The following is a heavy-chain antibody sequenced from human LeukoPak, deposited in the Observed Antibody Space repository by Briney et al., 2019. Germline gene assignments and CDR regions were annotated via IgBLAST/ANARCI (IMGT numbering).Heavy chain of an antibody. CDR2: ISSSGSTI. CDR3: AREGASLGYYFDY. Sequence: GGSLRLSCAASGFTFSSYEMNWVRQAPGKGLELGSYISSSGSTIYYADSVKGRFTISRDNAKNSLYLQMNSLRAEDTAVYYCAREGASLGYYFDYWGQGTLVTVSS. J-gene: IGHJ4*02. D-gene: IGHD4/OR15-4a*01. V-gene: IGHV3-48*03. CDR1: GFTFSSYE.